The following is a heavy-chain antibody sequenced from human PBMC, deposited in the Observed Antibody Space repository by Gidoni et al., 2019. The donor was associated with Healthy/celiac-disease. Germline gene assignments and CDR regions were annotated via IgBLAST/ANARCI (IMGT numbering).Heavy chain of an antibody. J-gene: IGHJ3*02. D-gene: IGHD5-12*01. CDR1: GYTFTSYD. V-gene: IGHV1-8*01. Sequence: QVQLVQSGAEVKKPGASVKVSCKASGYTFTSYDINWVRQATGQGLEWMGWMNPNSGNTGYAQKFQGRVTMTRNTSISTAYMELSSLRSEDTAVYYCARPLEMATIRRPVRGGHAFDIWGQGTMVTVSS. CDR2: MNPNSGNT. CDR3: ARPLEMATIRRPVRGGHAFDI.